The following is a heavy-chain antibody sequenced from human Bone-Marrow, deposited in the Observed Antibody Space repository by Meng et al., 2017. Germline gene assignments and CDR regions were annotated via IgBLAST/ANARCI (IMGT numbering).Heavy chain of an antibody. CDR1: GASVSSGYW. V-gene: IGHV4-4*02. D-gene: IGHD6-19*01. J-gene: IGHJ4*02. CDR2: FHHSGTT. CDR3: AASPGWWRIDS. Sequence: HGHLQESGPGLVKPSGTLSLTCGVSGASVSSGYWWTWVRQPPGKGLEWIGEFHHSGTTNYNPSLRSRVTISVDTSKNQFSLRLTSVTAADTAVYYCAASPGWWRIDSWGQGTLVTVSS.